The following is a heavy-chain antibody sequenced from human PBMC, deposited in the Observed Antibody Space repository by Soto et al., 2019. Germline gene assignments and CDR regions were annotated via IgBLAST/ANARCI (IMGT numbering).Heavy chain of an antibody. D-gene: IGHD2-15*01. J-gene: IGHJ3*02. CDR3: ARDCSGGSCYSPGALDI. Sequence: SETLSLTCTVSGGSINNYQWIWIRQRPGKGLEWIGYIFYSGDTNYSPSLKIRVTISVDTSKNQFSLKLNSVTTADTAVYYCARDCSGGSCYSPGALDIWGQGTMVTVSS. CDR1: GGSINNYQ. V-gene: IGHV4-59*13. CDR2: IFYSGDT.